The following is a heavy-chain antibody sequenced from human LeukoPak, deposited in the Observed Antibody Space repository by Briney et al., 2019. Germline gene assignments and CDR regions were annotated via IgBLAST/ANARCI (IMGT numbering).Heavy chain of an antibody. D-gene: IGHD1-26*01. CDR3: ARGRVGANPNALDY. CDR1: GYTFSSHW. CDR2: IKSDGSNT. V-gene: IGHV3-74*01. Sequence: PGGSLSLSCAASGYTFSSHWIHWVRQAQGKGLVWVSRIKSDGSNTNYADSVKGRFTISRDNAKNTLSLQMNSLRAEDTAVYYCARGRVGANPNALDYWGQGTLVTVSS. J-gene: IGHJ4*02.